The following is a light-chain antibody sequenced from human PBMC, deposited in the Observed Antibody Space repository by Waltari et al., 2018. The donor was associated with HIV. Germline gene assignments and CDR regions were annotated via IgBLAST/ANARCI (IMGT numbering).Light chain of an antibody. V-gene: IGLV2-8*01. J-gene: IGLJ2*01. CDR2: EVT. CDR3: SSYADRNGFYVV. Sequence: QSALTQPPSASGSPGQSVTNSCTGTNSDIGGYHYVSWYQQHPGKAPKLVISEVTKRPSGVPDRFSGSKSGTTASLTVSGLQAEDEADYYCSSYADRNGFYVVFGGGTRLTVL. CDR1: NSDIGGYHY.